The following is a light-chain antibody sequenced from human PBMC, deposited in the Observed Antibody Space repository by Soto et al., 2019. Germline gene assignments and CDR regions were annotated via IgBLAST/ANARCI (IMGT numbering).Light chain of an antibody. Sequence: EIVLTQSPGTLSLSPGERATVSCRASQSVDTYLAWYQLKPGQAPRLLIYGTSSRATGTPGRFSGSGSGTDFTLSISNVEPEDFAVYYCQKYATSPTTFGQGARLDNK. J-gene: IGKJ5*01. CDR3: QKYATSPTT. V-gene: IGKV3-20*01. CDR2: GTS. CDR1: QSVDTY.